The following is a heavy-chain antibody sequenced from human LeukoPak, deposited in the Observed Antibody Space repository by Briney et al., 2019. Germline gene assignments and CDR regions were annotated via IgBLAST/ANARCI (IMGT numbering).Heavy chain of an antibody. CDR2: IYTSGST. J-gene: IGHJ4*02. D-gene: IGHD2-2*02. CDR3: ARSRPNYCSSTSCYTIDY. V-gene: IGHV4-4*07. CDR1: GGSISSYY. Sequence: SETLSLTCTVSGGSISSYYWSWIRQPAGKGLEWIGRIYTSGSTNYNPSLKSRVTMSVDTSKNQFSLKLSSVTAADTAVYYCARSRPNYCSSTSCYTIDYWGQGTLVTVSS.